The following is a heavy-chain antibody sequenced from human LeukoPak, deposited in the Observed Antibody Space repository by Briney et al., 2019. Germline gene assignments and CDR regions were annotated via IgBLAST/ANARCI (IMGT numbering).Heavy chain of an antibody. V-gene: IGHV1-2*02. CDR3: ARGGSYSEYSQH. J-gene: IGHJ1*01. CDR1: GYTFTAYY. CDR2: INPNSGGT. Sequence: ASVKVSCKASGYTFTAYYLHWVRQAPGQGLEWMGWINPNSGGTEYAQMLQGRVTMTRDTSISTAYMELNRLRSDDTAVYYCARGGSYSEYSQHWGQGTLVIVSS. D-gene: IGHD1-26*01.